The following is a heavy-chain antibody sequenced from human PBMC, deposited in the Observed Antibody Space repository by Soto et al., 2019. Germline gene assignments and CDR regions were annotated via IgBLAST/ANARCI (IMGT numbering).Heavy chain of an antibody. CDR1: GFTFSSYG. V-gene: IGHV3-30*18. CDR2: ISYDGSNK. CDR3: AKGTLYSGSYGDVDY. D-gene: IGHD1-26*01. Sequence: QVQLVESGGGVVQPGRSLRLSCAASGFTFSSYGMHWVRQAPGKGLEWVAVISYDGSNKYYADSVKGRFTISRDNSKNRLYLKLKRLGAEDTAVYDGAKGTLYSGSYGDVDYWGQGTLVTVSS. J-gene: IGHJ4*02.